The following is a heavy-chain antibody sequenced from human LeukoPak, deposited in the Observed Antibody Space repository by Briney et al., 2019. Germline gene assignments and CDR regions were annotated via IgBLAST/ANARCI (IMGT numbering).Heavy chain of an antibody. D-gene: IGHD6-19*01. CDR2: IWYDGSNK. Sequence: PGGSLRLSCAASGFTFSSYGMHWVRQAPGKGLEWVAVIWYDGSNKYYADSVKGRFTISRDNSKNTLYLQMNSLRAEDTAVYYCARVTGAVAGYYFDYWGQGTLVTVSS. CDR1: GFTFSSYG. CDR3: ARVTGAVAGYYFDY. J-gene: IGHJ4*02. V-gene: IGHV3-33*01.